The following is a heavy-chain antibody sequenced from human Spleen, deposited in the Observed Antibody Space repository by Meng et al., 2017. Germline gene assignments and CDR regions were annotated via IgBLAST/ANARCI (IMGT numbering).Heavy chain of an antibody. J-gene: IGHJ3*02. D-gene: IGHD3-9*01. CDR1: GGSFSGHF. Sequence: SETLSLTCAVYGGSFSGHFWTWIRQSPGKGLEWIGEIDHSGSTNYNPSLKGRVTISVDTSKNQFSLKLTSVTAADTAVYYCAKVCYDILSGYHDAFDIWGQGTMVTVSS. CDR2: IDHSGST. V-gene: IGHV4-34*01. CDR3: AKVCYDILSGYHDAFDI.